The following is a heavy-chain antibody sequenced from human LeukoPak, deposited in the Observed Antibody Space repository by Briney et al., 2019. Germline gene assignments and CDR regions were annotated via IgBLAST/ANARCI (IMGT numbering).Heavy chain of an antibody. Sequence: GGSLRLSCAASGFTFSDYYMSWVRQAPGKGLEWVSYISSSGSTIYYADSVKGRFTISRDNAKNSLYLQMNSLRAEDTAVYYCARVRWNDRHENWFDPWGQGTLVTVSS. CDR1: GFTFSDYY. V-gene: IGHV3-11*01. CDR3: ARVRWNDRHENWFDP. J-gene: IGHJ5*02. D-gene: IGHD1-1*01. CDR2: ISSSGSTI.